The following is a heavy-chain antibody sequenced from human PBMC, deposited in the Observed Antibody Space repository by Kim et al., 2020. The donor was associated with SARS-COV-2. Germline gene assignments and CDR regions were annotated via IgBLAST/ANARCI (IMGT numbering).Heavy chain of an antibody. CDR2: ISAYNGNT. CDR1: GYTFTSYG. D-gene: IGHD3-9*01. V-gene: IGHV1-18*01. J-gene: IGHJ6*02. CDR3: ARDREDILTGFYYGMDV. Sequence: ASVKVSCKASGYTFTSYGISWVRQAPGQGLEWMGWISAYNGNTNYAQKLQGRVTMTTDTSTSTAYMELRSLRSDDTAVYYCARDREDILTGFYYGMDVWGQGTTVTVSS.